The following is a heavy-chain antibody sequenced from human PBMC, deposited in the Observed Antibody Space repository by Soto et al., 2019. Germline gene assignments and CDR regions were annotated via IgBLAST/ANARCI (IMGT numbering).Heavy chain of an antibody. CDR3: ARDRVLYYDFWSGPDAFDI. J-gene: IGHJ3*02. CDR1: GDSVSSNSAA. V-gene: IGHV6-1*01. CDR2: TYYRSKWYN. D-gene: IGHD3-3*01. Sequence: SQTLSLTCAISGDSVSSNSAAWNWIRQSQSRGLEWLGRTYYRSKWYNDYAVSVKSRITINPDTSKNQFSLQLNSVTPEDTAVYYCARDRVLYYDFWSGPDAFDIWGQGTMVTVS.